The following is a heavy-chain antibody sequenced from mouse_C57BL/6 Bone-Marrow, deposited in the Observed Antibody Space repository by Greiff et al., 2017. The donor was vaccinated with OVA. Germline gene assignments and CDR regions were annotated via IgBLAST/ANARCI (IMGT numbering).Heavy chain of an antibody. V-gene: IGHV3-8*01. J-gene: IGHJ1*03. CDR1: GYSITSDY. D-gene: IGHD4-1*01. Sequence: EVQLQESGPGLAQPSQTLSLTCSVTGYSITSDYWNWIRKFPGTKLEYMGYISYSGSTYYNPSHKSRISITRYTSKNQYYLQLNSVTTEDTATYYCARYPSDWDKGGWYFDVWGTGTTVTVSS. CDR2: ISYSGST. CDR3: ARYPSDWDKGGWYFDV.